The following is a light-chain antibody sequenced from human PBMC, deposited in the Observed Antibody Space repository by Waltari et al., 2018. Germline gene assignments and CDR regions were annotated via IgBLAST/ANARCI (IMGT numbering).Light chain of an antibody. Sequence: QSALTQPASVSGSPGQSVTISCTGTSRDVGGYTYVSWYQQHPGNAPKLMIYEVTHRPSGVSNRFSGSKSGNTASLTISGLQAEDEADYYCSSYTSSTYPVVFGGGTKLTVL. CDR3: SSYTSSTYPVV. CDR1: SRDVGGYTY. CDR2: EVT. V-gene: IGLV2-14*01. J-gene: IGLJ2*01.